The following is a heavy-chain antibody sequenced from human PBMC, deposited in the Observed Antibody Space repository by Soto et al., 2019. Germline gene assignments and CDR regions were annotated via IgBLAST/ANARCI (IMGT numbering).Heavy chain of an antibody. V-gene: IGHV3-30*03. CDR2: ISYDGSNK. Sequence: PGGSLRLSCAASGFTFSSYGMHWVRQAPGKGLEWVAVISYDGSNKYYADSVKGRFTISRDNSKNTLYLQMNSLRAEDTAVYYCARAKTTVTTYDAFDIWGQGTMVTVSS. CDR3: ARAKTTVTTYDAFDI. D-gene: IGHD4-17*01. CDR1: GFTFSSYG. J-gene: IGHJ3*02.